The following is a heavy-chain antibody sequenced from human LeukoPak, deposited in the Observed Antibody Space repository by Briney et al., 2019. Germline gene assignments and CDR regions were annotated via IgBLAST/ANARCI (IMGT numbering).Heavy chain of an antibody. J-gene: IGHJ4*02. CDR1: GYTFTGYY. V-gene: IGHV1-2*02. Sequence: ASVKVSCKASGYTFTGYYMHWVRQAPGQGLEWMGWINPNSGGTNYAQKFQGRVTMTRDTSISTAYMELSRLRSDDTAVYYCARDRGGDCYSFDYWGQGTLVTVSS. D-gene: IGHD2-21*02. CDR2: INPNSGGT. CDR3: ARDRGGDCYSFDY.